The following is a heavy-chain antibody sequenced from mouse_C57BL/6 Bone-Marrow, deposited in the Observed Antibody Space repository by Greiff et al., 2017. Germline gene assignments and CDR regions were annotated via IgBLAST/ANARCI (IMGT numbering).Heavy chain of an antibody. V-gene: IGHV1-81*01. D-gene: IGHD2-3*01. CDR1: GYTFTSYG. CDR2: IYPRSGNT. J-gene: IGHJ4*01. Sequence: QVQLQQSGAELARPGASVKLSCKASGYTFTSYGISWVKQRTGQGLEWIGEIYPRSGNTYYNEKFNGKATLTADKASSTAYMELRSLTSEDSAVYFCAGGGYDGYYDYAVGYWGQGTSVPVSA. CDR3: AGGGYDGYYDYAVGY.